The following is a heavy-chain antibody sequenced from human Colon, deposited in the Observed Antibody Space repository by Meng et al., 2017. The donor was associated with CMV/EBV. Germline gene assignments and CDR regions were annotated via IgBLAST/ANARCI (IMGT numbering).Heavy chain of an antibody. J-gene: IGHJ4*02. Sequence: AQLQQWGAGLLKPSETLSLACAVYGGSFSCYYWSWIRQPPGKGLEWIGEINHSGSTNYNPSLKSRVTISVDTSKNQFSLKLSSVTAADTAVYYCARGLYGSGRHQIDYWGQGTLVTVSS. CDR3: ARGLYGSGRHQIDY. CDR1: GGSFSCYY. D-gene: IGHD3-10*01. CDR2: INHSGST. V-gene: IGHV4-34*01.